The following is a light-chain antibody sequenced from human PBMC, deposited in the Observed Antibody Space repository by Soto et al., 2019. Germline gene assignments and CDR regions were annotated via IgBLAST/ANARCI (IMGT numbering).Light chain of an antibody. CDR2: DVS. V-gene: IGLV2-14*03. J-gene: IGLJ1*01. CDR1: SSDVGSYNY. Sequence: VLTQPASVSGSPGQSITISCTGTSSDVGSYNYVSWYQHHPGKVPQLMIYDVSNRPSGVSNRFSGSKSGNAASLTISGLQAEDEADYYCSSYTSSTTYVFGTGTKVTVL. CDR3: SSYTSSTTYV.